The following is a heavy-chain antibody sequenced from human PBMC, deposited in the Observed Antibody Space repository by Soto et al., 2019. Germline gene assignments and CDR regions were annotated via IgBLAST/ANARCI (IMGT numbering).Heavy chain of an antibody. J-gene: IGHJ3*02. Sequence: ASVKVSCKASGGTFSSYAISWVRQAPGQGLEWMGGVIPIFGTANYAQKFQGRVTITADESTSTAYMELSSLRSEDTAVYYCARGPYCTNGVCYRSDAFDIWGQGTMVTVSS. V-gene: IGHV1-69*13. CDR2: VIPIFGTA. D-gene: IGHD2-8*01. CDR3: ARGPYCTNGVCYRSDAFDI. CDR1: GGTFSSYA.